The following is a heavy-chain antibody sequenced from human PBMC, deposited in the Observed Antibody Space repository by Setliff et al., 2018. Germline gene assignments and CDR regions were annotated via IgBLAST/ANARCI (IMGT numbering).Heavy chain of an antibody. J-gene: IGHJ1*01. CDR2: IHHSGNT. D-gene: IGHD3-10*01. CDR1: GYSISSGYF. Sequence: PSETLSLTCTVSGYSISSGYFWGWIRQPPGKGLEWIGSIHHSGNTYYNPSLKSRVTISVDTSKNQFSLKLSSVTAADTAVYYCARTTWDYYGSGSPFRHWGQGTLVTVSS. CDR3: ARTTWDYYGSGSPFRH. V-gene: IGHV4-38-2*02.